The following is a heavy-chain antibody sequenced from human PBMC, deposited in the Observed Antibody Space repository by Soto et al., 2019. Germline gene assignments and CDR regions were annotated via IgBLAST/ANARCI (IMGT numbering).Heavy chain of an antibody. V-gene: IGHV4-59*01. J-gene: IGHJ4*02. CDR2: VFYFGNT. Sequence: PSETLSLTCTVSGGSISSYYWSWVRQPPGKGLEWIGYVFYFGNTKYNPSLKSRVTISVDTSKNQFSLKLSSVTAADTAVYYCARDPRIYADPYYFDYWGQGTLVTVSS. CDR3: ARDPRIYADPYYFDY. CDR1: GGSISSYY. D-gene: IGHD4-17*01.